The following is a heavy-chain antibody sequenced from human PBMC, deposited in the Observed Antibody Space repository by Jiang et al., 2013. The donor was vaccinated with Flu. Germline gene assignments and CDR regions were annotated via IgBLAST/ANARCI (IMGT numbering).Heavy chain of an antibody. V-gene: IGHV3-30-3*01. CDR2: ISYDGSSK. Sequence: AMHWVRQAPDKGLEWVAVISYDGSSKYYADSVKGRFTISRDNSKNTLYLQMNSLRAEDTAVYYCARGSVGATTKSGRDNWFDPWGQGTLVTVSS. CDR1: A. D-gene: IGHD1-26*01. CDR3: ARGSVGATTKSGRDNWFDP. J-gene: IGHJ5*02.